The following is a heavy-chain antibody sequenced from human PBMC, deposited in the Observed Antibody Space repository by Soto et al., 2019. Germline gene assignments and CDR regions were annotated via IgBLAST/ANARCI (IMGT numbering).Heavy chain of an antibody. D-gene: IGHD3-10*01. V-gene: IGHV4-34*01. CDR1: GGSFSGYY. J-gene: IGHJ4*02. CDR3: ARARGGY. CDR2: INHSGST. Sequence: SGTLSLTCAVYGGSFSGYYWSWIRQPPGKGLEWIGEINHSGSTNYNPSLKSRVTISVDTSKNQFSLKLSSVTAADTAVYYCARARGGYWGQGTLVTVSS.